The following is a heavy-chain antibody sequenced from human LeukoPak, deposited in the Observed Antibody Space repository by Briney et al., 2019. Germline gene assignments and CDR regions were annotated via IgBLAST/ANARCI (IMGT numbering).Heavy chain of an antibody. CDR2: IYYSGST. V-gene: IGHV4-39*01. D-gene: IGHD6-19*01. CDR3: ASREHTTHSSGWSYHLNWFDP. Sequence: SETLSLTCTVSGGSISSSSYYWGWIRQPPGKGLEWVGSIYYSGSTYYNPSLKSRVTISVDTSKNQFSLKLSSVTAADTAVYYCASREHTTHSSGWSYHLNWFDPWGQGTLVTVSS. J-gene: IGHJ5*02. CDR1: GGSISSSSYY.